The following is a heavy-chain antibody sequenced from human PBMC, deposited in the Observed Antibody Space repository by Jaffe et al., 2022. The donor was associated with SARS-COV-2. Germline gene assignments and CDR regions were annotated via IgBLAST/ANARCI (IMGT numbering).Heavy chain of an antibody. V-gene: IGHV3-30*18. CDR1: GFTFSSYG. CDR2: ISYDGSNK. D-gene: IGHD6-13*01. CDR3: AKEGGIAAAGMEPFFDY. Sequence: QVQLVESGGGVVQPGRSLRLSCAASGFTFSSYGMHWVRQAPGKGLEWVAVISYDGSNKYYADSVKGRFTISRDNSKNTLYLQMNSLRAEDTAVYYCAKEGGIAAAGMEPFFDYWGQGTLVTVSS. J-gene: IGHJ4*02.